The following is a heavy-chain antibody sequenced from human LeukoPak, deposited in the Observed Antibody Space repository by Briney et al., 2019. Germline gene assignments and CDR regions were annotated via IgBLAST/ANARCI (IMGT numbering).Heavy chain of an antibody. CDR1: GGSISSSSYY. J-gene: IGHJ5*02. D-gene: IGHD3-9*01. CDR2: IYYSGST. Sequence: PSETLSLTCTVSGGSISSSSYYWGWIRQPPGKGLEWIGSIYYSGSTYYSPSLKSRVTISVDTSKNQFSLKLSSVTAADTAVYYCARGEILTGYYREDWFDPWGQGTLVTVSS. CDR3: ARGEILTGYYREDWFDP. V-gene: IGHV4-39*01.